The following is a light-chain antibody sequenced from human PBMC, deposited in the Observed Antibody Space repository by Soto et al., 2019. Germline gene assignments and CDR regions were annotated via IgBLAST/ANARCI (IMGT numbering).Light chain of an antibody. CDR3: QQYGSSPIT. CDR2: DAS. CDR1: QSVRSSY. Sequence: EIVLTQSPGTLSLSPGERATLSCRASQSVRSSYLAWYQQKPGRAPRLLISDASRRATGIPDRFSGTGSGTDFTLTISSLQPEEFAVYYCQQYGSSPITFGQGTRLEIK. J-gene: IGKJ5*01. V-gene: IGKV3-20*01.